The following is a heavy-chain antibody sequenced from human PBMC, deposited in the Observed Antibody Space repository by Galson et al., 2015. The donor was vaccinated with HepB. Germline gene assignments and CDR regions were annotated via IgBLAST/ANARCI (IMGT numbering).Heavy chain of an antibody. J-gene: IGHJ5*02. CDR1: GFTFSSYS. CDR2: ISSSSSYI. V-gene: IGHV3-21*01. Sequence: SLRLSCAASGFTFSSYSMNWVRQAPGKGLEWVSSISSSSSYIYYADSVKGRFTISRDNAKNSLYLQMNSLRAEDTAVYYCARGWFGELLRPGRFDPWGQGTLGTVSS. D-gene: IGHD3-10*01. CDR3: ARGWFGELLRPGRFDP.